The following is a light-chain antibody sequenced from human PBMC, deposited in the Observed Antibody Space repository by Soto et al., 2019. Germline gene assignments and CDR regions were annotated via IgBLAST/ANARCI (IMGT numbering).Light chain of an antibody. CDR3: SSYTSVTTFVV. CDR2: EVT. V-gene: IGLV2-14*01. J-gene: IGLJ1*01. CDR1: RRDIGRYNF. Sequence: QSALTQPASVSGSPGQSITISCTGTRRDIGRYNFVSWYQQHPGKAPKLLVYEVTNRPSGVSNRFSGYKSGNTASLTIFGLQTEDEDDYYCSSYTSVTTFVVFGTGTKLTVL.